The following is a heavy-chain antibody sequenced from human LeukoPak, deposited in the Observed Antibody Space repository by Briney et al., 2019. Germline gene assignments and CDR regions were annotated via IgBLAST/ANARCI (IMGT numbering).Heavy chain of an antibody. Sequence: GGSLRLSCAASGFTVSSNYMSWVRQAPGKGLEWVSVIYSGGSTYYADSVKGRFTISRDNSKNTLYLQMNSLRAEDTAVYYCARDPPVANYYYYGMDVWGQGTTVTVSS. D-gene: IGHD2-21*01. J-gene: IGHJ6*02. CDR1: GFTVSSNY. CDR3: ARDPPVANYYYYGMDV. CDR2: IYSGGST. V-gene: IGHV3-53*01.